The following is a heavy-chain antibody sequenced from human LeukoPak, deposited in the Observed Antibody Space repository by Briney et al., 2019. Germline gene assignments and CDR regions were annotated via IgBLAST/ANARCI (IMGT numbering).Heavy chain of an antibody. Sequence: GGSLRLSCAASGFTFSSYGMHWVRQAPGKGLEWVAVISYDGSNKYYADSVKGRFTISRDNSKNTLYLQMNSLRAEDTAVYYCAGGYSYGPHAFEGWGQGTMVTVSS. CDR1: GFTFSSYG. D-gene: IGHD5-18*01. V-gene: IGHV3-30*03. CDR2: ISYDGSNK. J-gene: IGHJ3*01. CDR3: AGGYSYGPHAFEG.